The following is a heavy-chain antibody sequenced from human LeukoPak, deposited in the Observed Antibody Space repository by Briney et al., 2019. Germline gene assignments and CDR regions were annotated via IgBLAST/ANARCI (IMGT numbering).Heavy chain of an antibody. D-gene: IGHD2-2*01. V-gene: IGHV3-23*01. J-gene: IGHJ2*01. CDR3: AKDRTAVPLAYWYFDL. Sequence: TGGSLRLSCAASGFTFSNHAMTWVRQAPGKGLEWVAAIYGSGDSTFYADSVTGRFTISRDNSKSTLYLHMNSLRVEDSAIYYCAKDRTAVPLAYWYFDLWGRGTLVTVSS. CDR1: GFTFSNHA. CDR2: IYGSGDST.